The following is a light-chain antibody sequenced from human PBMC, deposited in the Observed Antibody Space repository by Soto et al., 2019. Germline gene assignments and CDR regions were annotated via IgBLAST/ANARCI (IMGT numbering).Light chain of an antibody. CDR1: QSISNS. Sequence: DIQMTQSPSTLSASVRDRVTITCRASQSISNSLAWYQRRPGKAPKLLIYKASSLETGVPSRFSGSGSGTEFTLTISSLQPDDFATYYCQQYNSDWNTFGQGTKVDIK. V-gene: IGKV1-5*03. CDR2: KAS. CDR3: QQYNSDWNT. J-gene: IGKJ2*01.